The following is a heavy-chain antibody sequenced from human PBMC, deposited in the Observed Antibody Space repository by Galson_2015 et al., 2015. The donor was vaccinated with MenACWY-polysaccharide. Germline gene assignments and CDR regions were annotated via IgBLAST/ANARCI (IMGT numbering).Heavy chain of an antibody. CDR3: ARAGEEYDYIWGNYRNTQLLNY. J-gene: IGHJ4*02. CDR2: IIPLFGTP. D-gene: IGHD3-16*02. Sequence: SVKVSCKASGGTLSSYAMSWVRQAPGQGLEWMGGIIPLFGTPNYAQKFQDRLTITTDESTITAYMELSSLSSEDTGVYYCARAGEEYDYIWGNYRNTQLLNYWGQGTLVTVSS. CDR1: GGTLSSYA. V-gene: IGHV1-69*05.